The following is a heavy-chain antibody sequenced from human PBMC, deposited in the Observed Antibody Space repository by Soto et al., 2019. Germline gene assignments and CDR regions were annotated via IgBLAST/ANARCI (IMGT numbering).Heavy chain of an antibody. Sequence: QVQLQESGPGLVEPSGTLSLTCTVSGASVSSGGWWTWLRQPPGKGLEWIGEIYHSGSTNYNPSLKTRVSMSLDNSKNQFSLRLIYVTAADTALYYCTAKPGVLNLGFQSWGQGTLVSVSS. V-gene: IGHV4-4*02. CDR2: IYHSGST. CDR1: GASVSSGGW. D-gene: IGHD3-16*01. J-gene: IGHJ4*02. CDR3: TAKPGVLNLGFQS.